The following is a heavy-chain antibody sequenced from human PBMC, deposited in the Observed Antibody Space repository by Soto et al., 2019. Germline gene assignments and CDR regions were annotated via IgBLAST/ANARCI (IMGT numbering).Heavy chain of an antibody. V-gene: IGHV4-30-2*01. CDR1: GDPYSISTYS. CDR2: IYQSGVT. Sequence: SETLSLTCNMSGDPYSISTYSWSWIRQPPGKALQWIGFIYQSGVTSYNPSLASRVSISLDRSNNQCSLKLKSVTAADTAVYFCAGMPYTSGLRFDPWGPGTLVTVSS. D-gene: IGHD6-19*01. J-gene: IGHJ5*02. CDR3: AGMPYTSGLRFDP.